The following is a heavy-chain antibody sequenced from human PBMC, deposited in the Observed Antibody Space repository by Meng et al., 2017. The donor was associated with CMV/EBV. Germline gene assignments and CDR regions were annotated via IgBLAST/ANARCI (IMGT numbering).Heavy chain of an antibody. Sequence: GESLKISCAASGFTVSNNYMSWVRQAPGKGLEWVSVIYSGGSTYYADSVKGRFTISRDNSKNTPYLQMNSLRAEDTAVYYCARIDVDTAMVLYYYGMDVWGQGTTVTVSS. CDR3: ARIDVDTAMVLYYYGMDV. CDR2: IYSGGST. CDR1: GFTVSNNY. V-gene: IGHV3-66*02. D-gene: IGHD5-18*01. J-gene: IGHJ6*02.